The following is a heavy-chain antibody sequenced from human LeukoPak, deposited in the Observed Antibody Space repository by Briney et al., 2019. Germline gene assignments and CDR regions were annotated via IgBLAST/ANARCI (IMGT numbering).Heavy chain of an antibody. Sequence: SETPSHPCTVSGGSISSGGYYWSWIRQHPGKGLEWIGYIYYSGSTYYNPSLKSRVTISVDTSKNQFSLKLSSVTAADTAVYYCAFSSSWYGEVFDYWGQGTLVTVSS. CDR2: IYYSGST. D-gene: IGHD6-13*01. CDR1: GGSISSGGYY. CDR3: AFSSSWYGEVFDY. V-gene: IGHV4-31*03. J-gene: IGHJ4*02.